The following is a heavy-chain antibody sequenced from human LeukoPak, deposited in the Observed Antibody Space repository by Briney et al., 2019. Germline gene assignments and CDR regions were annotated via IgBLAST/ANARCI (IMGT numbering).Heavy chain of an antibody. CDR2: INHSGST. CDR1: GGSFSGYY. J-gene: IGHJ5*02. D-gene: IGHD2-2*01. V-gene: IGHV4-34*01. Sequence: KPAETLSLTCAVYGGSFSGYYWSWIRQPPGKRLEWIGEINHSGSTKHNPSLKARVTISVDTSKNQFSLKLSSVSAADTAVYYCPRAEGYCRSTSCYGYWFDPWGQGTLVTVSS. CDR3: PRAEGYCRSTSCYGYWFDP.